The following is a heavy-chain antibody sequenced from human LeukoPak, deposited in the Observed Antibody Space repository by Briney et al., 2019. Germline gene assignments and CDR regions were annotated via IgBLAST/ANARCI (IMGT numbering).Heavy chain of an antibody. J-gene: IGHJ5*02. Sequence: PGGSLRLSCAASGFTFSYYYMTWIRQAPGKGLEWVSYISNTGSSIYYADSVKGRFTISRDNAKNSLYLQMNSLRAEDTAVYYCARGAAGNWFDPWGQETLVTVSS. D-gene: IGHD2-15*01. V-gene: IGHV3-11*04. CDR1: GFTFSYYY. CDR2: ISNTGSSI. CDR3: ARGAAGNWFDP.